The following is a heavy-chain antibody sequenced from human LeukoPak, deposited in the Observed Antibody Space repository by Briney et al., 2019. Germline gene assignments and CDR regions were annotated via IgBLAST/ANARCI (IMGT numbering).Heavy chain of an antibody. CDR1: GGSISSSSYY. J-gene: IGHJ5*02. Sequence: SETLSLTCTVSGGSISSSSYYWGWIRQPPGEGLEWIGSIYYSGSTYYNPFLKSRVTISVDTSKNQFSLRLSSVTAADTAVYYCARIVGAPNWFDPWGQGTLVTVSS. CDR2: IYYSGST. V-gene: IGHV4-39*07. CDR3: ARIVGAPNWFDP. D-gene: IGHD1-26*01.